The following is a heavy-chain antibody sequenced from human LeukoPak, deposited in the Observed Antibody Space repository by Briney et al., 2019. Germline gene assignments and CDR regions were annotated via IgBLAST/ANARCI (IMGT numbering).Heavy chain of an antibody. D-gene: IGHD3-22*01. CDR1: GFTFSSYG. Sequence: GGSLRLSCAASGFTFSSYGMHWVRQAPGKGLEWVAVISYDGSNKYYADSVKGRFTISRGNSKNTLYLQMNSLRAEDTAVYYCAKSAGSSGYVLSQGYYFDYWGQGTLVTVSS. CDR3: AKSAGSSGYVLSQGYYFDY. CDR2: ISYDGSNK. J-gene: IGHJ4*02. V-gene: IGHV3-30*18.